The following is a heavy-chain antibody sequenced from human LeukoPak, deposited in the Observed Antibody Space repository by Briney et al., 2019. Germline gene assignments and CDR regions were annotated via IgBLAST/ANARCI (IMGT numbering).Heavy chain of an antibody. D-gene: IGHD3-10*01. V-gene: IGHV4-39*07. CDR2: IYYSGST. Sequence: SETLSLTCTVSGGSISSSSYYWGWIRQPPGKGLEWIGSIYYSGSTYYNPSLKSRVTISVDTSKNQFSLKLSSVTAADTAVYYCARLIPYYYGSGSYLDYWGQGTLVTVSS. CDR3: ARLIPYYYGSGSYLDY. J-gene: IGHJ4*02. CDR1: GGSISSSSYY.